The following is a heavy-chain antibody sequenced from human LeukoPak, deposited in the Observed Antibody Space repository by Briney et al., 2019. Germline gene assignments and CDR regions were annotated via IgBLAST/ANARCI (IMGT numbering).Heavy chain of an antibody. J-gene: IGHJ4*02. CDR1: GFPFSSYW. D-gene: IGHD4-11*01. CDR2: ISSSSTTI. Sequence: GGSLRLSCVASGFPFSSYWMTWVRQAPGKGLEWVSYISSSSTTIYYADSVKGRFTVSRDNAKNSLYLQMNNLKVEDTAVYYCARAMTTEANDYWGQGTLVTVSS. CDR3: ARAMTTEANDY. V-gene: IGHV3-48*01.